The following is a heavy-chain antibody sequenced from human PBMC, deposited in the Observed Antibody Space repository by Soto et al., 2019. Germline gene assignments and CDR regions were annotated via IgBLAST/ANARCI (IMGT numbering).Heavy chain of an antibody. J-gene: IGHJ4*02. CDR1: GYTFSSYD. V-gene: IGHV1-8*01. D-gene: IGHD5-12*01. CDR2: VNPNSNET. CDR3: VRSGRRSGIDY. Sequence: QVQLVQSGADVKKPGASVKVSCEASGYTFSSYDISWVRQASGQALEWMGWVNPNSNETDYAQKFQGRVTMTGNTSIRTAYMELRSLRSDDTAVYYCVRSGRRSGIDYWGQGTLVTVSS.